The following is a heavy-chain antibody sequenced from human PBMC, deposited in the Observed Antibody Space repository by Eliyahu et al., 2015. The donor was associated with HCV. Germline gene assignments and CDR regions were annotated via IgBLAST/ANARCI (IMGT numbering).Heavy chain of an antibody. CDR3: ARVGIAARVLDY. CDR2: IYYSGST. Sequence: QVQLQESGPGLVKPSETLSLTCTVSGGSVSSGSYYWSWIRQPPGKGLEWIGYIYYSGSTNYNPSLKSRVTISVDTSKNQFSLKLSSVTAADTAVYYCARVGIAARVLDYWGQGTLVTVSS. V-gene: IGHV4-61*01. D-gene: IGHD6-6*01. J-gene: IGHJ4*02. CDR1: GGSVSSGSYY.